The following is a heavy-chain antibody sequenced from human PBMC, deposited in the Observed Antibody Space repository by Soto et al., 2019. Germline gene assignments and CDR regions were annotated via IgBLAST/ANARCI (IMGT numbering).Heavy chain of an antibody. Sequence: PSETLSLTCTVSGGSVNSGSYYWSWIRKPPGKGLEWIGYIHYSGNTNYNPSLKSRVTISVDTSKNQFSLKLNSVTASDTAVYYCARVYYGMDVWGQGTTVTVSS. CDR2: IHYSGNT. J-gene: IGHJ6*02. CDR1: GGSVNSGSYY. CDR3: ARVYYGMDV. V-gene: IGHV4-61*01.